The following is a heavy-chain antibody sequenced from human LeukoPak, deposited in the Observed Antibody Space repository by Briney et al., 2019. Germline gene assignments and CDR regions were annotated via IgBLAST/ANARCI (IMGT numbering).Heavy chain of an antibody. CDR2: ISYSGST. Sequence: SETLSLTCTVSGGSVNSGTYYWSWIRQPPGKGLEWIGYISYSGSTNYNPSLKSRVTISVETSKNQFSLKLSSVTAADTAVYYCARGGRWLQFNYWGQGTLVTVSS. J-gene: IGHJ4*02. D-gene: IGHD5-24*01. V-gene: IGHV4-61*01. CDR3: ARGGRWLQFNY. CDR1: GGSVNSGTYY.